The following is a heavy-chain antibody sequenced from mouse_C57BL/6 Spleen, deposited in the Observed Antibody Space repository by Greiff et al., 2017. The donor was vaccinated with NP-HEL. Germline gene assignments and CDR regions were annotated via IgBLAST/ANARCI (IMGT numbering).Heavy chain of an antibody. CDR2: IHPNSGST. CDR1: GYTFTSYW. Sequence: QVQLQQPGAELVKPGASVKLSCKASGYTFTSYWMHWVKQRPGQGLEWIGMIHPNSGSTNYNEKFKSKATLTVDKSSSTAYMQLSSLTSEDSAVYYCARADFQRYFDVWGTGTTVTVSS. J-gene: IGHJ1*03. CDR3: ARADFQRYFDV. V-gene: IGHV1-64*01.